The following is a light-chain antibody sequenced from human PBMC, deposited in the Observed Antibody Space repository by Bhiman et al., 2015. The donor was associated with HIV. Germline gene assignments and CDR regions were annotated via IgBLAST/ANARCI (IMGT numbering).Light chain of an antibody. CDR3: SSYTSSSTIYV. CDR2: DVS. V-gene: IGLV2-14*03. Sequence: QSALTQPASVSGSPGQSITISCTGTSIDIGGYNYVSWYQQQPGKAPKVMIYDVSKRPSGVSNRFSGSKSGNTASLTISGLQAEDEADYYCSSYTSSSTIYVFGTGTKVTVL. J-gene: IGLJ1*01. CDR1: SIDIGGYNY.